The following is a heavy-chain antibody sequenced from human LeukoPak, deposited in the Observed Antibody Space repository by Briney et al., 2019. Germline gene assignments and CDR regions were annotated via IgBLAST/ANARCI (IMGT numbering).Heavy chain of an antibody. V-gene: IGHV4-39*07. Sequence: WVRQPPGKGLEWIGSIYYSGSTYYNPSLKSRVTISVDTSKNQFSLKLSSVTAADTAVYYCARSLYSIAAAGPIDYWGQGTLVTVSS. CDR2: IYYSGST. J-gene: IGHJ4*02. CDR3: ARSLYSIAAAGPIDY. D-gene: IGHD6-13*01.